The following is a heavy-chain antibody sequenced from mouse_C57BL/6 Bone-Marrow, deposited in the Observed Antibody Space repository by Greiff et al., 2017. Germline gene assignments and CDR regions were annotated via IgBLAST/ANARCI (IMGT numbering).Heavy chain of an antibody. V-gene: IGHV1-39*01. D-gene: IGHD1-1*01. CDR1: GYSFTDYN. CDR2: INPNYGTT. CDR3: ASTTVVATRCFDY. Sequence: EVQLQESGPELVKPGASVKISCKASGYSFTDYNMNWVKQSNGKSLEWIGVINPNYGTTSYNQKFKGKAPVTVDHSSSTAYMQLNSLTSEDSAVYYWASTTVVATRCFDYWGQGTTLTVSS. J-gene: IGHJ2*01.